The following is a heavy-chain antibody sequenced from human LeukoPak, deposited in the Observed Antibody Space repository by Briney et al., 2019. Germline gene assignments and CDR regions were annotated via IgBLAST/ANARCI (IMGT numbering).Heavy chain of an antibody. CDR2: ISAYNGNT. V-gene: IGHV1-18*01. J-gene: IGHJ4*02. CDR1: GYTFTSYG. D-gene: IGHD3-22*01. CDR3: ATDRRGYYYDSSGYYLTD. Sequence: ASVKVSCKASGYTFTSYGISWVRQAPGQGLEWMGWISAYNGNTNYAQKLQGRVTMTEDTSTDTAYMELSSLRSEDTAVYYCATDRRGYYYDSSGYYLTDWGQGTLVTVSS.